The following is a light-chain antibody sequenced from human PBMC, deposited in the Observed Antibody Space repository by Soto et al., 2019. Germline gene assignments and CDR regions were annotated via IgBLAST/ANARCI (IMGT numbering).Light chain of an antibody. CDR1: QSLLYRSNNMNY. J-gene: IGKJ4*01. CDR2: WAS. V-gene: IGKV4-1*01. CDR3: QQYYSTPLS. Sequence: DIVMTQSPDSLAVSLGERATIRCKSSQSLLYRSNNMNYLAWYQQKPGQPPTLLIYWASVRESGIPDRFSASVSGTDFNLTINRLRAEDVGVYYCQQYYSTPLSFGGGTKVEI.